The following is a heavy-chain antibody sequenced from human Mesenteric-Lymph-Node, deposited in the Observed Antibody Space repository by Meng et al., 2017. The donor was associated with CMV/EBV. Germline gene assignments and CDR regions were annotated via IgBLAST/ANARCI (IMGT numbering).Heavy chain of an antibody. V-gene: IGHV1-2*02. D-gene: IGHD2-15*01. CDR3: ATTPRYCTGGSCYGYDY. J-gene: IGHJ4*02. Sequence: ASVKVSCKASAYTLTGYYMHWVRQAPGQGLEWMGWINPNNGGTNYAQKFQGRVTMTEDTSTDTAYMELSSLRSEDTTVYYCATTPRYCTGGSCYGYDYWGQGTLVTVSS. CDR1: AYTLTGYY. CDR2: INPNNGGT.